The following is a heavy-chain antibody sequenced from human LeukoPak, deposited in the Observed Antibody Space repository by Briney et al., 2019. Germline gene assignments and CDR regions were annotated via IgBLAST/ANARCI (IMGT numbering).Heavy chain of an antibody. J-gene: IGHJ4*02. CDR2: INHSGST. CDR3: ARARLYCSSTSCYVGSGNFGY. V-gene: IGHV4-34*01. CDR1: GGSFSGYY. D-gene: IGHD2-2*01. Sequence: SETLSLTCAVYGGSFSGYYWSWIRQPPGKGLEWIGEINHSGSTNYNPSLKSRVTISVDTSKNQFSLKLSSVTAADTAVYYCARARLYCSSTSCYVGSGNFGYWGQGTLVTAST.